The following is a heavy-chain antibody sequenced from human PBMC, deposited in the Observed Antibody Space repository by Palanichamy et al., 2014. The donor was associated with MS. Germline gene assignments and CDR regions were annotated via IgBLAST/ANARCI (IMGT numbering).Heavy chain of an antibody. CDR3: ARNLRIVVVTGTKTDYYYYGMDA. D-gene: IGHD2-21*02. CDR1: VAPSAVVVTT. J-gene: IGHJ6*02. CDR2: IYYSGST. Sequence: LQLQESGPRTGEAFRRPCPSPALSLVAPSAVVVTTGAGSASPQGRGVEWIGSIYYSGSTYYNPSLKSRVTISVDTSKNQFSLKLSSVTAADTAVYYCARNLRIVVVTGTKTDYYYYGMDAWGQGTTVTVSS. V-gene: IGHV4-39*01.